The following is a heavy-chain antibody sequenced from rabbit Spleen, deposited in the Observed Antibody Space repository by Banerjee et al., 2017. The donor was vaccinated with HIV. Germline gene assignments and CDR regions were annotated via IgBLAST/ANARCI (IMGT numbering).Heavy chain of an antibody. V-gene: IGHV1S45*01. CDR2: IYTSSGST. D-gene: IGHD1-1*01. J-gene: IGHJ4*01. CDR1: GIDFSKYYY. Sequence: EQLLESGGGLVQPEGSLTLTCTASGIDFSKYYYMCWVRQAPGKGLEWIACIYTSSGSTYYASWAKGRFTISKTSSTTVTLQMTSLSGADTATYFCARDLAAWNSGSYAFNLWGPGTLVTVS. CDR3: ARDLAAWNSGSYAFNL.